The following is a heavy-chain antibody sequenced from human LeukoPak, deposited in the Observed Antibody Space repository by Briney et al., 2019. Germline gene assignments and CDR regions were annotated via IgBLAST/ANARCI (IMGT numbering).Heavy chain of an antibody. CDR2: ISPYIRNT. CDR3: ARDLYYYDSSGYSWRDTFDI. D-gene: IGHD3-22*01. Sequence: ASVKVSCKASRYTFTNFGISWVRQAPGQGLEWMGWISPYIRNTYYAQKVQGRVTLTTDTSTSTAYMELRSLRSDDTAVYYCARDLYYYDSSGYSWRDTFDIWGQGTMVTVSS. CDR1: RYTFTNFG. J-gene: IGHJ3*02. V-gene: IGHV1-18*01.